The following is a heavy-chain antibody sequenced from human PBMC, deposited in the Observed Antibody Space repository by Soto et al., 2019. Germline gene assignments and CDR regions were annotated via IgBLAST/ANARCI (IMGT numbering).Heavy chain of an antibody. V-gene: IGHV3-23*01. CDR3: AKGRGSSLYLWFDS. J-gene: IGHJ5*01. Sequence: GGSLRLSCAASGFTFRSYGMSWVRQAPGKGLEWVSVISDGGGSTFYADSVKGRFTISRDHSKNTLYLQMNGLRADDTAVYYCAKGRGSSLYLWFDSCRQGTLVTVPS. CDR1: GFTFRSYG. D-gene: IGHD6-13*01. CDR2: ISDGGGST.